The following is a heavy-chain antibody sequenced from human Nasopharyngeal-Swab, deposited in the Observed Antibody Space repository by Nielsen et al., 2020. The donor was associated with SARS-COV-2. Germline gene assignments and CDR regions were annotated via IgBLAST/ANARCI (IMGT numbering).Heavy chain of an antibody. CDR2: ISYGGNT. J-gene: IGHJ4*02. V-gene: IGHV4-39*01. Sequence: SETLSLTCIVSGGSISDTNYYWTWIRQPPGEGLDWIGSISYGGNTFYNPSLKSRVTLSVDMSRNQFSLRLSSVTAADTAVYYCARHSRVATVVEVTLFDYWGQGTLATISS. CDR3: ARHSRVATVVEVTLFDY. D-gene: IGHD3-22*01. CDR1: GGSISDTNYY.